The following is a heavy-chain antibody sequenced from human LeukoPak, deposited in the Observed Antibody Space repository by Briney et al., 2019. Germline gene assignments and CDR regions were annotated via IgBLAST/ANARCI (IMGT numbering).Heavy chain of an antibody. CDR3: AESLEGVAGTASTFYH. V-gene: IGHV3-48*03. CDR2: ISSSGSTI. Sequence: GGSLRLSCAASGFTFSSYEMNWVRQAPGKGLEWVSYISSSGSTIYYADSVKGRFTISRDNAKNSLYLQMNSLRADDTAVYYCAESLEGVAGTASTFYHLGQGTLV. CDR1: GFTFSSYE. D-gene: IGHD6-19*01. J-gene: IGHJ4*02.